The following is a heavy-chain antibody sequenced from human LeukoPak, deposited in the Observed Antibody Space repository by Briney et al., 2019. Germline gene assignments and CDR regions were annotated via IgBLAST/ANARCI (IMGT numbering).Heavy chain of an antibody. CDR2: IYYSGST. CDR1: GGSISSYY. CDR3: ARGSIVHDYGTGYYYYYMDV. Sequence: PSETLSLTCTGSGGSISSYYWSWIRQPPGKGLEWIGYIYYSGSTNYNPCLKSRVTISVDTSKNQFSLKLSSVTAADTAVYYCARGSIVHDYGTGYYYYYMDVWGKGTTVTVSS. V-gene: IGHV4-59*01. D-gene: IGHD4-17*01. J-gene: IGHJ6*03.